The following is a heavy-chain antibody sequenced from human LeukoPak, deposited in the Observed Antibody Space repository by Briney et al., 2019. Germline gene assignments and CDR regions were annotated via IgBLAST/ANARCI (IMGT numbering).Heavy chain of an antibody. J-gene: IGHJ4*02. CDR2: INPDSGGT. CDR3: AREGSGWYGNFDY. Sequence: ASVKVSCKSSAYTFTGYYMHWVRQAPGQGLEWMGWINPDSGGTNYAQKFQGRVTMTRDTSISTAYMEVSRLRSDDTAVYYCAREGSGWYGNFDYWGQGTLVTVSS. V-gene: IGHV1-2*02. D-gene: IGHD6-19*01. CDR1: AYTFTGYY.